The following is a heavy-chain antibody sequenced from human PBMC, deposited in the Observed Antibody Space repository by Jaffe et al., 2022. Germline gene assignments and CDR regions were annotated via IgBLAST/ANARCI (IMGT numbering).Heavy chain of an antibody. CDR3: ARSRRGLPTEKMWVWGSYRPRPPPQEFDY. V-gene: IGHV1-69*05. D-gene: IGHD3-16*02. Sequence: QVQLVQSGAEVKKPGSSVKVSCKASGGTFSSYAISWVRQAPGQGLEWMGGIIPIFGTANYAQKFQGRVTITTDESTSTAYMELSSLRSEDTAVYYCARSRRGLPTEKMWVWGSYRPRPPPQEFDYWGQGTLVTVSS. J-gene: IGHJ4*02. CDR2: IIPIFGTA. CDR1: GGTFSSYA.